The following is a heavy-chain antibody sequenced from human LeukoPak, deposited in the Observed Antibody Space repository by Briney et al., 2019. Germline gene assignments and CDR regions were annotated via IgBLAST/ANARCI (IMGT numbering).Heavy chain of an antibody. V-gene: IGHV3-30*04. CDR3: ARDPRRYSGYRLQDYYYYGMDV. Sequence: PGGSLRLSCAASEFTFSSYAMHWVRQAPGKGLEWVAVISYDGSNKYYADSVKGRFTISRDNSKNTLYLQMNSLRAEDTAVYYCARDPRRYSGYRLQDYYYYGMDVWGQGTTVTVSS. D-gene: IGHD5-12*01. J-gene: IGHJ6*02. CDR1: EFTFSSYA. CDR2: ISYDGSNK.